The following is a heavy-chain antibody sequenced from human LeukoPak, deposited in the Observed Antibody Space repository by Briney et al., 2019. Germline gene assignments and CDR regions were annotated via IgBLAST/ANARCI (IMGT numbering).Heavy chain of an antibody. Sequence: QSGGSLRLSCEASGFTFSNYAMHWFRQAPGKGLEWVAVAYFDGKSYFYAHFVEGRFTISRDNSKNTLNLQMSDLRVEDTALYYCARAGAVDRGLDVWGQGTTVTVSS. CDR2: AYFDGKSY. CDR1: GFTFSNYA. CDR3: ARAGAVDRGLDV. J-gene: IGHJ6*02. V-gene: IGHV3-33*01. D-gene: IGHD3-10*01.